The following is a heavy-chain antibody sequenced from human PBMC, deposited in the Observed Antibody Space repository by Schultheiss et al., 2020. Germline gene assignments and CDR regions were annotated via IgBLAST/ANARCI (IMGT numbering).Heavy chain of an antibody. CDR1: GGSISSSNW. CDR3: ASLYGDEGGDY. V-gene: IGHV4-4*02. D-gene: IGHD4-17*01. J-gene: IGHJ4*02. CDR2: IYHSGST. Sequence: SETLSLTCAVSGGSISSSNWWSWVRQPPGKGLEWIGEIYHSGSTNYNPSLKSRVTISVDKSQNQFSLKLSSVTAADTAVYYCASLYGDEGGDYWGQGTLVTVSS.